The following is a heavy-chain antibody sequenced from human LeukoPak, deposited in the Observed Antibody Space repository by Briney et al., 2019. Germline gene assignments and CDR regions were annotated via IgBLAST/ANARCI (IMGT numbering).Heavy chain of an antibody. CDR2: ISYDASNK. CDR3: AKSRLVAVVAAYMDV. J-gene: IGHJ6*04. V-gene: IGHV3-30*18. D-gene: IGHD2-15*01. Sequence: TGRSLRLSCAASGFTFSSYAMHWVRQAPGKGLEWVTIISYDASNKYYADSVKGRFTISRDNSKNTLYLQLDSLRPEDTAVYYYAKSRLVAVVAAYMDVWGKGTTVTVSS. CDR1: GFTFSSYA.